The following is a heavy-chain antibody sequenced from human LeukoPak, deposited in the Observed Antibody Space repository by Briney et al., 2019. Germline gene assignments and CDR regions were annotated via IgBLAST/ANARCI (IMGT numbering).Heavy chain of an antibody. CDR2: ISSSGSTI. D-gene: IGHD2-2*02. V-gene: IGHV3-11*01. CDR1: GFTFSDYY. CDR3: ARGTYCSSTSCYRLNWYFDL. Sequence: GGSLRLSCAASGFTFSDYYMSWIRQAPGKGLEGVSYISSSGSTIYYADSVKGRFAISRDNAKNSLYLQMNSLRAEDTAVYYCARGTYCSSTSCYRLNWYFDLWGRGTLVTVSS. J-gene: IGHJ2*01.